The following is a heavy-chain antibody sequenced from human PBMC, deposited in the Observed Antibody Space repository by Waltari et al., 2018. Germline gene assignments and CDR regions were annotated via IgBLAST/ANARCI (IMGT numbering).Heavy chain of an antibody. CDR1: GYTFTSYY. J-gene: IGHJ6*02. CDR3: ARVYCGGDCSYGMDV. CDR2: INPSGGST. Sequence: QVQLVQSGAEVKKPGASVKVSCKASGYTFTSYYMHWVRQAPGQGLEWMGIINPSGGSTSEAQKFQGRVTMTRDTSTSTVYRELSSLRSEDTAVYYCARVYCGGDCSYGMDVWGQGTTVTVSS. V-gene: IGHV1-46*01. D-gene: IGHD2-21*01.